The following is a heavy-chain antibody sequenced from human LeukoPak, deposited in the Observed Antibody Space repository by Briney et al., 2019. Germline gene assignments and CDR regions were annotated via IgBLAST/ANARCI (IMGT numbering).Heavy chain of an antibody. J-gene: IGHJ5*02. Sequence: ASVKVSCKASGGTFSSYAISWVRQAPGQGLEWMGFINTGNGNTKYSQDFQGRVTITRDTSATTAYMELSSLSSEDMAMYYCARGAKFRSYGSGTYYTSLPFDPWGQGTLVTVSS. D-gene: IGHD3-10*01. CDR2: INTGNGNT. CDR3: ARGAKFRSYGSGTYYTSLPFDP. CDR1: GGTFSSYA. V-gene: IGHV1-3*03.